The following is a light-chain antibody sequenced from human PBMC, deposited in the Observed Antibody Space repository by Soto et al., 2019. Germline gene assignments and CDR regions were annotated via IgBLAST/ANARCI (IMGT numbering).Light chain of an antibody. CDR1: SSNIGSNT. J-gene: IGLJ7*01. CDR2: TNN. Sequence: QSVLTQPHSASGTPGQRVTISCSGSSSNIGSNTVNWYQQLPGTAPKLLIYTNNQRPSGVPDRFSGSKSGTSASLAISGLQSEDEADYYCAAWDDRLNGWVFGGGTQLTVL. CDR3: AAWDDRLNGWV. V-gene: IGLV1-44*01.